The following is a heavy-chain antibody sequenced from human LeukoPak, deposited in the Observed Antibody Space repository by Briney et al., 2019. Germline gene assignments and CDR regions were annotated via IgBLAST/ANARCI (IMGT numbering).Heavy chain of an antibody. V-gene: IGHV4-34*01. CDR2: INHSGST. D-gene: IGHD3-22*01. Sequence: ASETPSLTCAVYGGSFSGYYWSWIRQPPGKGLEWIGEINHSGSTNYNPSLKSRVTISVDTSKNQFSLKLSSVTAADTAVYYCTRGSIAYYYMDVWGKGTTVTISS. J-gene: IGHJ6*03. CDR1: GGSFSGYY. CDR3: TRGSIAYYYMDV.